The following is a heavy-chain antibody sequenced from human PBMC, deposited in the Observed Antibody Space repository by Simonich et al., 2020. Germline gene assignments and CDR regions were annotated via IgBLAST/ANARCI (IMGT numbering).Heavy chain of an antibody. V-gene: IGHV3-30*07. D-gene: IGHD2-21*01. CDR3: ARGWTIYWYFDL. Sequence: VVQPGRSLRLSCAASGFTFSSYAMHWVRQAPGKGLEWVAVISYDGSNKYYAESVKGRFTISRDNSKNTLYLQMNSLRAEDTAVYYCARGWTIYWYFDLWGRGTLVTVSS. J-gene: IGHJ2*01. CDR1: GFTFSSYA. CDR2: ISYDGSNK.